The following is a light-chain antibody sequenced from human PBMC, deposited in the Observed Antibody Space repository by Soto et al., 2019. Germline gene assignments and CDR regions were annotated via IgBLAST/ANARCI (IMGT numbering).Light chain of an antibody. J-gene: IGKJ5*01. CDR1: QSLNND. CDR3: QQYHRSSVT. V-gene: IGKV1-5*01. CDR2: DAS. Sequence: DIQMTQSPSTLSASVGDRVTITCRARQSLNNDLAWYQQKPGKAPNLLIYDASTLERGVPSRFSGTGSGTEFTLAISSLQPDDFATYYCQQYHRSSVTFGQGTRLEIK.